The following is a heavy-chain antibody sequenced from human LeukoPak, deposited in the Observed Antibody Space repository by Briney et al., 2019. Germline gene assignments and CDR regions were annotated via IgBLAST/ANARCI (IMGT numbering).Heavy chain of an antibody. J-gene: IGHJ4*02. V-gene: IGHV3-20*04. Sequence: GGSLRLSCAASGFTFDDYGMSWVRQAPGKGLEWVSGINWNGGSTGYADSVKGRFTISRDNAKNSLYLQMNSLRAEDTALYYCARAYCSGGSCYPFDYWGQGTLVTVSS. D-gene: IGHD2-15*01. CDR3: ARAYCSGGSCYPFDY. CDR1: GFTFDDYG. CDR2: INWNGGST.